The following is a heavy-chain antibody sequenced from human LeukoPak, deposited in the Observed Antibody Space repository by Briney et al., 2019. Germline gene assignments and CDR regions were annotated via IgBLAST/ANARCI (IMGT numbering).Heavy chain of an antibody. D-gene: IGHD3-16*01. J-gene: IGHJ4*02. Sequence: PSETLSLTCAVYGGSFSGHYWTWIRQPPGKGLEWIGEINHNGIINYNPSLKSRVTISVDTSKNQSSLELRSVTAADTAVYYCARSVSGGLECDSWAQGSLVTVSS. V-gene: IGHV4-34*01. CDR2: INHNGII. CDR1: GGSFSGHY. CDR3: ARSVSGGLECDS.